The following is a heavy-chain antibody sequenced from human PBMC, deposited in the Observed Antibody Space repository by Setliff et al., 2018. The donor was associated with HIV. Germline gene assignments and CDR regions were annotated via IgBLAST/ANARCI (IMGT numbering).Heavy chain of an antibody. CDR1: GFTVSDSW. D-gene: IGHD3-3*01. V-gene: IGHV3-9*01. Sequence: GGSLRLSCAVSGFTVSDSWMSWFRQGPGKGLEWVAGIDWDMGSIDYADSVKGRFTISRDNAKNSLYLQMNSLRAEDTALYYCAKDIGITRARYYYGMDVWGQGTTVTVSS. CDR2: IDWDMGSI. CDR3: AKDIGITRARYYYGMDV. J-gene: IGHJ6*02.